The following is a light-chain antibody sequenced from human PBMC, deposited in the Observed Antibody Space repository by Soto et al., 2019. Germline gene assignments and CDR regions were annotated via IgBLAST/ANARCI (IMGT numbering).Light chain of an antibody. CDR1: QSVATY. CDR2: DAS. CDR3: QQRRNWPPIT. Sequence: EIVLTQSPATLSLSPGERATLSCGASQSVATYLAWYPQKPAQAPRLLISDASHRATGIPARFSGSGSGTDFTLTISSLEPEDFAVYYCQQRRNWPPITFGQGTRLEIK. J-gene: IGKJ5*01. V-gene: IGKV3-11*01.